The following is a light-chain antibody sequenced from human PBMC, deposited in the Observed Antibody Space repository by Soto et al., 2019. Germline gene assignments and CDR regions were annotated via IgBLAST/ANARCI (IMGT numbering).Light chain of an antibody. V-gene: IGLV2-18*02. CDR2: EVN. Sequence: QSVLAQPASVSGSPGQSITISCTGTSSDIGSYNRVSWNQQPPGTAPKLIIYEVNNRPSGVPDRFSGSKSGNTASLTISGLQAEDEADYYCNSFTTSSTYVFGTGTKVTVL. CDR3: NSFTTSSTYV. J-gene: IGLJ1*01. CDR1: SSDIGSYNR.